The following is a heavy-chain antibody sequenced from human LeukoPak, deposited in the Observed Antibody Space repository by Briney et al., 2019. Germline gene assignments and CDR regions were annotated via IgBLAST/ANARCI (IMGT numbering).Heavy chain of an antibody. Sequence: SETLSLTCTVPNGSISISSYYWGWIRQPPGKGLEWIGSIYYSGSTYYNPSLKGRVTISVDTSKNQFSLKLSSVTAADMAVYYCADHYDSSGYGYFDSWGQGTLVTVSS. CDR1: NGSISISSYY. V-gene: IGHV4-39*01. J-gene: IGHJ4*02. D-gene: IGHD3-22*01. CDR2: IYYSGST. CDR3: ADHYDSSGYGYFDS.